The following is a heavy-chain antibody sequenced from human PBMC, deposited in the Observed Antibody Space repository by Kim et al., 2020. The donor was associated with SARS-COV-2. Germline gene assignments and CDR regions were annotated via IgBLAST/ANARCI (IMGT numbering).Heavy chain of an antibody. J-gene: IGHJ4*02. CDR3: ARDETRTLDY. V-gene: IGHV3-30-3*01. Sequence: GGSLRLSCAASGFTFSSYAMHWVRQAPGKGLEWVAVISYDGSNKYYADSVKGRFTISRDNSKNTLYLQMNSLRAEDTAVYYCARDETRTLDYWGQGTLVTVSS. CDR1: GFTFSSYA. CDR2: ISYDGSNK.